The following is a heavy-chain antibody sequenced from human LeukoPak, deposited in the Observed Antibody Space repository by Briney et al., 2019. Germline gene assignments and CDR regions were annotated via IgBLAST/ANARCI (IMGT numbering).Heavy chain of an antibody. J-gene: IGHJ4*02. CDR2: ISWYSGSI. CDR3: AKARTTVTTQHYFDY. CDR1: GFTFDDYA. Sequence: PGGSLRLSCAASGFTFDDYAMHWVRQAPGKGLEWVSGISWYSGSIGYADSVKGRFTISRDNAKNSVYLQMNSLRAEHTALYYCAKARTTVTTQHYFDYWGQGTLVTVSS. V-gene: IGHV3-9*01. D-gene: IGHD4-17*01.